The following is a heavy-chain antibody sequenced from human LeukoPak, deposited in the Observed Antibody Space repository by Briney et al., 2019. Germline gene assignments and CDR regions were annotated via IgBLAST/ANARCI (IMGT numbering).Heavy chain of an antibody. V-gene: IGHV1-2*02. J-gene: IGHJ4*02. CDR1: GYTFTGYY. Sequence: ASVKVSCKASGYTFTGYYIHWVRQGPGQGLEWMGWMNPNTGATKYAQRFQGRVTMTRDTSISTAYMELSSLRSDDTAVYYCARGVETGGYGRYPLIDYWGQGTLVTVAS. CDR3: ARGVETGGYGRYPLIDY. D-gene: IGHD5-18*01. CDR2: MNPNTGAT.